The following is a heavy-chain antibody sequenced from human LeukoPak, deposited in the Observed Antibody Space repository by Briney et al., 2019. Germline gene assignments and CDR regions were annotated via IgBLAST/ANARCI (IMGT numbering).Heavy chain of an antibody. CDR1: GGTFSSYA. V-gene: IGHV1-69*13. CDR2: IIPIFGTA. J-gene: IGHJ4*02. D-gene: IGHD4-17*01. CDR3: ARDYDYGDYYFDY. Sequence: GASVKVSCKASGGTFSSYAISWVRQAPGQGLEWMGGIIPIFGTANYAQKFQGRVTITADESMSTAYMELSSLRSEDTAVYYCARDYDYGDYYFDYWGQGTPVTVSS.